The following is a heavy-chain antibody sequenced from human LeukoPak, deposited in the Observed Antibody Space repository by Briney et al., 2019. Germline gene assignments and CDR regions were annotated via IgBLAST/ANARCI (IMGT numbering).Heavy chain of an antibody. CDR1: GFTFSSYW. V-gene: IGHV3-74*01. CDR3: VRAIAAARDY. J-gene: IGHJ4*02. Sequence: GGSLRLSCAASGFTFSSYWMYWVRQAPGKGLVWVSRINMDGFSISYADSVKGRFTISRDNAKNTLYLQMNSLRAEDTAVYYCVRAIAAARDYWGQGTLVTVTS. CDR2: INMDGFSI. D-gene: IGHD6-13*01.